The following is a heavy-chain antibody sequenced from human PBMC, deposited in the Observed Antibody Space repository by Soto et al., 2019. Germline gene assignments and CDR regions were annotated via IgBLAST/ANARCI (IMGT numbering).Heavy chain of an antibody. CDR2: IIPILGIA. CDR3: ARDDGLAYCGGDCYS. Sequence: QVQLVQSGAEVKKPGSSVKVSCKASGGTFSSYTISWVRQAPGQGLEWMGRIIPILGIANYAQKFQGRVTITADISTSTAYMELSSLRSEDTAVYYCARDDGLAYCGGDCYSWGQGTLVTVSS. D-gene: IGHD2-21*02. J-gene: IGHJ4*02. V-gene: IGHV1-69*02. CDR1: GGTFSSYT.